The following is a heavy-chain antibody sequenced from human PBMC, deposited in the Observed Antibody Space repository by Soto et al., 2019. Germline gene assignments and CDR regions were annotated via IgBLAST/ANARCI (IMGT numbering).Heavy chain of an antibody. Sequence: QVQLVESGGGVVQPGRSLRLSCAASGFTFSSYGMHWVRQAPGKGLEWVAVIWYDGSNKYYADSVKGRFTISRDNSKNTLYLPMNSLRAEDTAVYYCARSDCISTSCYTRYYYYYGMDVWGQGTTVTVSS. D-gene: IGHD2-2*01. CDR2: IWYDGSNK. J-gene: IGHJ6*02. CDR1: GFTFSSYG. CDR3: ARSDCISTSCYTRYYYYYGMDV. V-gene: IGHV3-33*01.